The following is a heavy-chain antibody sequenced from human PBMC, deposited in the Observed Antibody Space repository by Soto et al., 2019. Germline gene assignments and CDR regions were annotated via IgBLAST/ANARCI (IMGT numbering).Heavy chain of an antibody. D-gene: IGHD3-9*01. CDR2: IDWDDDK. V-gene: IGHV2-70*01. J-gene: IGHJ5*02. Sequence: SGPTLVNPTQTLTLTRTFSGFLLSTSGMCVSWIRQPPGKALEWLALIDWDDDKYYSTSLKTRLTISKDTSKNQVVLTMTNMDPVDTATYYCARVLRYFDWPLGGFDPWGQGTLVTVSS. CDR3: ARVLRYFDWPLGGFDP. CDR1: GFLLSTSGMC.